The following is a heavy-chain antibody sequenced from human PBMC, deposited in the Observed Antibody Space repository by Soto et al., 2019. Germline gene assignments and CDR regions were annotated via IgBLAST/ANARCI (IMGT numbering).Heavy chain of an antibody. CDR2: IYYSGST. D-gene: IGHD6-19*01. CDR3: ARTKGQWLDYAFDI. CDR1: GGSISNYY. J-gene: IGHJ3*02. Sequence: QVQLQESGPGLVKPSETLSLTCTVSGGSISNYYWSWIRQPPGKGLEWIGYIYYSGSTNYNPSLKSRVTISVDTSKNQFSLKLSSLTAADTAVYYCARTKGQWLDYAFDIWCQGTMVTVSS. V-gene: IGHV4-59*01.